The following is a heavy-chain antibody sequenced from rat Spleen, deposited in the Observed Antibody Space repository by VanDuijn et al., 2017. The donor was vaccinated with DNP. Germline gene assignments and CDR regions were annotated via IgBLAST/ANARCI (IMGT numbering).Heavy chain of an antibody. V-gene: IGHV2-41*01. Sequence: QVQLKESGPGLVQPSQTLSLTCTVAGFSLTGYNVHWVRQPPGTGLEWMGIIWNTGGTRYNSALKSRLTIIKDTSKSQVLLKMHSLQTEDTATYYCASTLVNYDTYGYYAMDAWGQGTAVTVSS. CDR2: IWNTGGT. D-gene: IGHD1-11*01. CDR1: GFSLTGYN. J-gene: IGHJ4*01. CDR3: ASTLVNYDTYGYYAMDA.